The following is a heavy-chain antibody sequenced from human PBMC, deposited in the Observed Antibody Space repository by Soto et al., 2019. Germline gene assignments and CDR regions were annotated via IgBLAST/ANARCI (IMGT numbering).Heavy chain of an antibody. Sequence: SGPTLLNPTQTLTLTFTFSGFSLSTSGMCVSWIRQPPGKALEWLALIDWDDDKYYSTSLKTRLTISKDTSKNQVVLTMTNMDPVDTATYYCARIRHYYDSSGYYPDYWGQGTLVTVS. CDR3: ARIRHYYDSSGYYPDY. J-gene: IGHJ4*02. D-gene: IGHD3-22*01. CDR1: GFSLSTSGMC. CDR2: IDWDDDK. V-gene: IGHV2-70*01.